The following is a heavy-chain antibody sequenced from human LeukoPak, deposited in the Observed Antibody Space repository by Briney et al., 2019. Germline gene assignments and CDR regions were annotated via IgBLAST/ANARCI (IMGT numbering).Heavy chain of an antibody. Sequence: ASVKVSCKASGYTFTCYYIHWVRQAPGQGLEWRGWMDPNSGDTNYAQKFQGRVTMTRDTSISTAHMELSNLRSDDTAVYSCLRSIVGPAGRAAFDMWGQGPMVTVSS. CDR3: LRSIVGPAGRAAFDM. D-gene: IGHD1-26*01. V-gene: IGHV1-2*02. J-gene: IGHJ3*02. CDR1: GYTFTCYY. CDR2: MDPNSGDT.